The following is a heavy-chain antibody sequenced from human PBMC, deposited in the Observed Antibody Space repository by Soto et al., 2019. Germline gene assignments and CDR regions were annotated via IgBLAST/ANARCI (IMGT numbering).Heavy chain of an antibody. CDR3: AREVDTAMATTYMDV. J-gene: IGHJ6*03. D-gene: IGHD5-18*01. CDR1: GFTFSSYS. Sequence: GGSLRLSCAASGFTFSSYSMNWVRQAPGKGLEWVSYISSSSSTIYYADAGKGRLPISRDNAKNSLYLQMNSLRAEDTAVYYCAREVDTAMATTYMDVWGKGTTVTVSS. CDR2: ISSSSSTI. V-gene: IGHV3-48*01.